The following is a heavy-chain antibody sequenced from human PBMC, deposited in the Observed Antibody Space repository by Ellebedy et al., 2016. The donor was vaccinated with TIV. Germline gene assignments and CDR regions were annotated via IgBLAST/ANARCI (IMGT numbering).Heavy chain of an antibody. CDR3: ARHVSSAVAPSC. J-gene: IGHJ4*02. Sequence: MPSETLSLTCTVSGGSISRYYWSWIRQSPGKVLEWIGYIYYSGSTHYNPSLKSRFTISVDPPKNQVALKLSSVTAADTAVYYCARHVSSAVAPSCWGQGTLVTVSS. CDR2: IYYSGST. CDR1: GGSISRYY. D-gene: IGHD6-19*01. V-gene: IGHV4-59*08.